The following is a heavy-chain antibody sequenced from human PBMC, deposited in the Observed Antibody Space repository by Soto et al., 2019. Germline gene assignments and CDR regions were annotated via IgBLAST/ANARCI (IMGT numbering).Heavy chain of an antibody. CDR2: ISAYNGNT. J-gene: IGHJ6*02. D-gene: IGHD5-18*01. CDR3: ATGRYSYGWGLYYYGMDV. Sequence: ASVKVSCKASGYTFTSYGISWVRQAPGQGLEWMGWISAYNGNTNYAQKLQGRVTMTTDTSTSTAYMELRSLRSDDTAVYYCATGRYSYGWGLYYYGMDVWGQGTTVTVSS. CDR1: GYTFTSYG. V-gene: IGHV1-18*01.